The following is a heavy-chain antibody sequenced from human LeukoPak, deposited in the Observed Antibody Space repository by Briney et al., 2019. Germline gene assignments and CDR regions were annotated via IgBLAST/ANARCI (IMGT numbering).Heavy chain of an antibody. CDR3: ARDSSGYSPFDY. J-gene: IGHJ4*02. Sequence: GGSLRLSCAASGFTFSSYSMNWVRQAPGKGLEWVSSISSGSSYIYYADSVKGRFTISRDNAKNSLYLQMNSLRAEDTAVYYCARDSSGYSPFDYWGQGTLVTVSS. D-gene: IGHD3-22*01. CDR1: GFTFSSYS. CDR2: ISSGSSYI. V-gene: IGHV3-21*01.